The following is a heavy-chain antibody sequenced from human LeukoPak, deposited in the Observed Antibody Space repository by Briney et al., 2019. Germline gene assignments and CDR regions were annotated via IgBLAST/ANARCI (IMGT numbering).Heavy chain of an antibody. CDR2: INTHNGGT. Sequence: ASVKVSCKPSGYTFTDFYIHWVRQAPGQGLEYMGRINTHNGGTVYALQFQGRLSMTRDTSISTAYMELQSLRSEDTAVYYCARDHDYEGLKGNYWGRGTMVTVSS. CDR1: GYTFTDFY. J-gene: IGHJ4*02. CDR3: ARDHDYEGLKGNY. D-gene: IGHD3-16*01. V-gene: IGHV1-2*06.